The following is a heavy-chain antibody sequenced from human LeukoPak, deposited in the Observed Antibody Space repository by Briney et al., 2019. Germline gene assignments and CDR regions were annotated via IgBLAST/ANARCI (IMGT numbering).Heavy chain of an antibody. CDR3: ARDGFEYSTHYYMDV. Sequence: NPSETLSLTCTVSGGSISSYYWSWIRQPPGKGLEWIGYIYYSGSTNYNPPLKSRVTISVDTSKNQFSLKLSSVTAADTAVYYCARDGFEYSTHYYMDVWGKGTTVTVSS. D-gene: IGHD4-11*01. V-gene: IGHV4-59*01. J-gene: IGHJ6*03. CDR1: GGSISSYY. CDR2: IYYSGST.